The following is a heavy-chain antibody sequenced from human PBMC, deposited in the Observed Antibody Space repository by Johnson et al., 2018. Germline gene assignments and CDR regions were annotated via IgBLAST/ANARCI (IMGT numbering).Heavy chain of an antibody. D-gene: IGHD6-13*01. Sequence: VQLVESGGGLVKPGGSLRLSCVASGFTFSNAWMNWVRQAPGKGLEWVGRIKSKTDGGTTDYAAPVKGRFTISRDDSKNTLYLQMNSLKTEGTAVYYCTTYPPMVEQQLGLGYFQHWGQGTLVTVSS. CDR1: GFTFSNAW. CDR2: IKSKTDGGTT. J-gene: IGHJ1*01. V-gene: IGHV3-15*07. CDR3: TTYPPMVEQQLGLGYFQH.